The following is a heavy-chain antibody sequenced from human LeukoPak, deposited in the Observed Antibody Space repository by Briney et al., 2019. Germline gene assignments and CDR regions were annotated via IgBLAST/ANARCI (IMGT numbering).Heavy chain of an antibody. Sequence: PGRSLRLSCTASGFTFGDYAMSWVRQAPGKGLEWVGFIRSKAYGGTTEYAASVKGRFTISRDDSKSIAYLQMNSLKTEDTAVYYCTRDSGSYFNEYYFDYWGQGTLVTVFS. D-gene: IGHD1-26*01. J-gene: IGHJ4*02. CDR3: TRDSGSYFNEYYFDY. CDR2: IRSKAYGGTT. V-gene: IGHV3-49*04. CDR1: GFTFGDYA.